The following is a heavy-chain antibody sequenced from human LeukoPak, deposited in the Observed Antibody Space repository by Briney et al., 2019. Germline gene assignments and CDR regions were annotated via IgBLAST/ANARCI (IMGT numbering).Heavy chain of an antibody. D-gene: IGHD7-27*01. CDR2: TRGSGGGM. CDR1: GFAFSDYS. V-gene: IGHV3-21*05. J-gene: IGHJ4*02. CDR3: ARDDNGGFDY. Sequence: GGSLRLSCAASGFAFSDYSMNWVRQAPGKGLEWIANTRGSGGGMGSGSYYAGAVKGRFTISRDNAKNSLYLQMNSLRAEDTAFYFCARDDNGGFDYWGQGALVTVSS.